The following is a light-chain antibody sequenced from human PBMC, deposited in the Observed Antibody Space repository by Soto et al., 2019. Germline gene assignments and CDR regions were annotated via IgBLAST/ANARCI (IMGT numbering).Light chain of an antibody. CDR3: SSFAGSYTHV. CDR1: NSDVGAYNY. V-gene: IGLV2-11*01. CDR2: DVS. J-gene: IGLJ1*01. Sequence: QSALTQPRSVSGSPGQAVTFSCTGTNSDVGAYNYVSWYRQHPGKAPKVIIYDVSKRPSGVPDRFSGSKSGNTASLTISGLQAEDEADYFCSSFAGSYTHVFGTGTKVTAL.